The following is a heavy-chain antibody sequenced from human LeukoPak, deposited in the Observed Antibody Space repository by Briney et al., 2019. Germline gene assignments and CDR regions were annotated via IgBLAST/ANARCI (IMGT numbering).Heavy chain of an antibody. CDR2: VNHSGYT. V-gene: IGHV4-34*01. D-gene: IGHD4-17*01. CDR3: ARQLYGSDY. CDR1: GVSFSTYY. Sequence: SETLSLTCDVSGVSFSTYYWSWIRQSPEKGPEWIGEVNHSGYTNYNPSLKGLVTISVGTSKNQFSLKLSYVTAADTAVYYCARQLYGSDYWAQGTLVTVSS. J-gene: IGHJ4*02.